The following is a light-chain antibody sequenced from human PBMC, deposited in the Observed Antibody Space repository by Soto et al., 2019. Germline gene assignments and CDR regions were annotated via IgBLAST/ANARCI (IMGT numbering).Light chain of an antibody. CDR3: QQTYSTPLT. CDR1: QSISSY. Sequence: DIQMTQSPSSLSASVGDRVTITCRASQSISSYLAWYLQRPGKAPELLIYAASTLQSGVPSRFSGSGSGTDFTLTISSLQLEDFAIYYCQQTYSTPLTSGGGTKV. V-gene: IGKV1-39*01. CDR2: AAS. J-gene: IGKJ4*01.